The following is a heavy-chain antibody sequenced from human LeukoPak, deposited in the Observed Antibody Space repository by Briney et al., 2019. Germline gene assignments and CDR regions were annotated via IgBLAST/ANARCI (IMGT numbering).Heavy chain of an antibody. CDR3: ARHREWYFDY. V-gene: IGHV5-51*01. D-gene: IGHD3-3*01. CDR1: GYSFSSYW. J-gene: IGHJ4*02. Sequence: GESLKISCKGSGYSFSSYWIGWVRQMPGKGLEWMGIIDPRDSDTRYSPSFRGQVTISAAKSINTAYLQWSSLKASDTAMYYCARHREWYFDYWGQGTLVTVSS. CDR2: IDPRDSDT.